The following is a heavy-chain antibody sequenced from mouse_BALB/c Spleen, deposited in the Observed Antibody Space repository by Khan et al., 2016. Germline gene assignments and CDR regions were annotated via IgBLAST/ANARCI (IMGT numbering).Heavy chain of an antibody. CDR1: GYSITSGYY. J-gene: IGHJ2*01. Sequence: EVQLQESGPGLVKPSQSLSLTCSVTGYSITSGYYWNWIRQFPGNKLEWMGYISYDGSNNYNPSLKNRFSITRDTSKNQFFLNLNSVTTEDTATYYCAVYDGYYGLFDYWGQGTTLTVSS. V-gene: IGHV3-6*02. CDR2: ISYDGSN. CDR3: AVYDGYYGLFDY. D-gene: IGHD2-3*01.